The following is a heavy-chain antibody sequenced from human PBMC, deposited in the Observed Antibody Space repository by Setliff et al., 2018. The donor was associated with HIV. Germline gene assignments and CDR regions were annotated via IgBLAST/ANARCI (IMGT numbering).Heavy chain of an antibody. Sequence: SETLSLTCTVSGDSIRSNFNYWGWIRQPPGKGLEWLAIIYYSGNTYYNSSLKSRVTISLDTSKNQFSLKLNSVTAADTAVYYCARDMTYYFDSSGSFGWFDPWG. CDR3: ARDMTYYFDSSGSFGWFDP. CDR2: IYYSGNT. V-gene: IGHV4-39*07. D-gene: IGHD3-22*01. J-gene: IGHJ5*02. CDR1: GDSIRSNFNY.